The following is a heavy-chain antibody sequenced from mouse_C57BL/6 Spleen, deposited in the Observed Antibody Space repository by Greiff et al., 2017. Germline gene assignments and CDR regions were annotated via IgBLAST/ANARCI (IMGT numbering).Heavy chain of an antibody. D-gene: IGHD1-1*01. CDR3: ARHYYYGSSEYFDV. V-gene: IGHV1-61*01. CDR1: GYTFTSYW. CDR2: IYPSDSET. J-gene: IGHJ1*03. Sequence: QVQLQQPGAELVRPGSSVKLSCKASGYTFTSYWMDWVKQRPGQGLEWIGNIYPSDSETHYNQKFKEKATLTVDKSSSTAYMQLSSLTSEDSAVYYCARHYYYGSSEYFDVWGTGTTVTVSS.